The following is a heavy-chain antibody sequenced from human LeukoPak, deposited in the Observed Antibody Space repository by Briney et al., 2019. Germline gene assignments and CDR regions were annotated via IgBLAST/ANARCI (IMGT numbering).Heavy chain of an antibody. CDR1: GFTFSSYA. CDR3: AKLAGPTVTADY. Sequence: GGSLRLSCAASGFTFSSYAMSWVRQAPGKGLEWVSSITGSGGNTYYADSVRGRFTISRDNSKNTLYPQMNSLRVEDTALYYCAKLAGPTVTADYWGQGTLVTVSS. CDR2: ITGSGGNT. D-gene: IGHD4-17*01. J-gene: IGHJ4*02. V-gene: IGHV3-23*01.